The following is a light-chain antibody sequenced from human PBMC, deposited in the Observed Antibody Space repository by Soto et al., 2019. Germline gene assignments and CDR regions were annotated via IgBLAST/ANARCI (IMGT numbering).Light chain of an antibody. V-gene: IGKV1-5*03. J-gene: IGKJ2*03. CDR3: QQYNTYPYS. CDR1: EKIVNW. Sequence: DIQMTQSPSTLSASVGDTVTITCRASEKIVNWMAWYQQTPGQAPKLLIYQGSSLRSGVPSRFSGSGYGTEFTLTIMRLQPEDFAVYYCQQYNTYPYSFGQGTKLEI. CDR2: QGS.